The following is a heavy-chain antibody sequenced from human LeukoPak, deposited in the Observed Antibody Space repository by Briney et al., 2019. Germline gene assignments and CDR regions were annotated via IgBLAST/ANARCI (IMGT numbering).Heavy chain of an antibody. Sequence: QPGGSLRLSCAASGFVFTDFAMHWVRQAPGKGLEWVADLRYDGINQHYADSVKGRFTISRDISKNTLYLQMTSLRAEDTAVYYCARGSPLPPDYWGQGTLVIVSS. CDR1: GFVFTDFA. CDR3: ARGSPLPPDY. J-gene: IGHJ4*02. V-gene: IGHV3-33*01. CDR2: LRYDGINQ.